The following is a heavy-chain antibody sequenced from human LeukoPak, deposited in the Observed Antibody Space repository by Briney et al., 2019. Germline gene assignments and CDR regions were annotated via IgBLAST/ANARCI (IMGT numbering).Heavy chain of an antibody. J-gene: IGHJ6*03. CDR1: GFTFSSYS. D-gene: IGHD1-26*01. CDR3: ARDPYSGSYGDYYYYYMDV. CDR2: ISSSSSTT. Sequence: GGSLRLSCAASGFTFSSYSMNWVRQAPGKGLEWASYISSSSSTTYYADSVKGRFTISRDNAKNSLYLQMNSLRDEDTAVYYCARDPYSGSYGDYYYYYMDVGGKGPSVTIS. V-gene: IGHV3-48*02.